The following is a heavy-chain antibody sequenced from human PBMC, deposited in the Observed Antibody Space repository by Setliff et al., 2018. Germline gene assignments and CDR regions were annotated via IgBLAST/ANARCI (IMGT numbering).Heavy chain of an antibody. CDR1: GFTFSRYW. J-gene: IGHJ3*02. Sequence: GGSLRLSCAASGFTFSRYWMGWVRQAPGMGPEWLANIKEDGSEKNYVDSVRGRFTISRDNAKNSLYLQIYSLRAGDTAVYYCARDPPGMNAFDIWGHGTMVT. V-gene: IGHV3-7*01. D-gene: IGHD6-13*01. CDR2: IKEDGSEK. CDR3: ARDPPGMNAFDI.